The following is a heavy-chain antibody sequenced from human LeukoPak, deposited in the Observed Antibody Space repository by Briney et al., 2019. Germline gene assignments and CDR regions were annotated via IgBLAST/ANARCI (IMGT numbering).Heavy chain of an antibody. V-gene: IGHV3-30*02. CDR3: TKAPIVSCSGAFCYPFDS. J-gene: IGHJ4*02. CDR1: GFTFSSYG. D-gene: IGHD2-15*01. Sequence: PGGSLRLSCGASGFTFSSYGMHWVRQAPGKGLEWVAFIRYDGSNKYYADSVKGRFTISRDNSKNTLYLQMNSLRAEDTAIYYCTKAPIVSCSGAFCYPFDSWGQGTLVTVSS. CDR2: IRYDGSNK.